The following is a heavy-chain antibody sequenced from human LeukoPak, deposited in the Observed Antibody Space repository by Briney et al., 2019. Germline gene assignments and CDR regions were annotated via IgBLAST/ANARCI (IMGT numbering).Heavy chain of an antibody. CDR2: INHSGST. V-gene: IGHV4-34*01. CDR3: ARPYYYDSRIDP. Sequence: PSETLSLTCAVCGGSFSGYYWSWIRQPPGKGLEWIGEINHSGSTNYNPSLKSRVTISVDTSKNQLSLKLSSVTAADTAVYYCARPYYYDSRIDPWGQGILVTVSS. CDR1: GGSFSGYY. J-gene: IGHJ5*02. D-gene: IGHD3-22*01.